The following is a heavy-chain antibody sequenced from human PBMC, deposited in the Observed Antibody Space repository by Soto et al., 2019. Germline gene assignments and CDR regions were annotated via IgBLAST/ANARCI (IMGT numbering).Heavy chain of an antibody. CDR1: GGSISIYY. V-gene: IGHV4-59*08. J-gene: IGHJ4*02. CDR3: ARRAGGSYTFDY. CDR2: IFSSGIS. Sequence: QVQLQESGPGLVKPSETLSLTCTVSGGSISIYYWGWIRQSPGKGLEWIGYIFSSGISKSNPSLGSRVTLAVDTSKNQFSLKLNSVTAADSAVYYCARRAGGSYTFDYWGLGTLVTVSS. D-gene: IGHD3-3*01.